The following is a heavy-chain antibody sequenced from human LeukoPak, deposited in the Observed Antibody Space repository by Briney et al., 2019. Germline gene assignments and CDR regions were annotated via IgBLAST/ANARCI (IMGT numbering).Heavy chain of an antibody. D-gene: IGHD3-10*01. CDR2: IYYSGST. J-gene: IGHJ4*02. CDR3: ASTMVRGVTIFDY. Sequence: PSETLSLTCTVSGGSISSGGYYWSWLRQHPGKGLEWIGYIYYSGSTYYNPSLKSRVTISVDTSKNQFSLKLSSVTAADTAVYYCASTMVRGVTIFDYWGQGTLVTVPS. V-gene: IGHV4-31*03. CDR1: GGSISSGGYY.